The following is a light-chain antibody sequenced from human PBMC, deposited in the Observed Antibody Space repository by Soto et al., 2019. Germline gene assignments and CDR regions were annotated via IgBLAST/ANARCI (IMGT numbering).Light chain of an antibody. CDR1: QAISSY. CDR3: QKYNHAPT. V-gene: IGKV1-27*01. CDR2: ATS. J-gene: IGKJ4*01. Sequence: DIQLTQSPSSLSASVGDRVTITCRASQAISSYLAWYLQKPGKVPELLIYATSTLQSGAPSRFSGSGSGTDFTLTISSLQAEDVATYYCQKYNHAPTFGGGTKVEIK.